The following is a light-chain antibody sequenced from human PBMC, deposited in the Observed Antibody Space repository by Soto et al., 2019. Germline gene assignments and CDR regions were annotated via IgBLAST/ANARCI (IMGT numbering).Light chain of an antibody. Sequence: EIVLTQSPGTLSLSPGERATLSCRASQSVSSSYLAWYQQKPGQAPRLLIYGASSRATGNPDRFSGSGSRTDFTLTISRLEPEDFAVYFCQQYGSSPVTFGQGTRLEIK. CDR1: QSVSSSY. CDR2: GAS. CDR3: QQYGSSPVT. V-gene: IGKV3-20*01. J-gene: IGKJ5*01.